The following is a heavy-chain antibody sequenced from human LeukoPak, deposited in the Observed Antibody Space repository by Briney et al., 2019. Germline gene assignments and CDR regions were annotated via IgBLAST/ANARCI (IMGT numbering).Heavy chain of an antibody. V-gene: IGHV1-8*01. Sequence: GASVKVSCKASRYTFTSYDINSVREAAGQGLEWMGWMNPNTGRTGYAQKYHGRVTMPRDTSITTAYMELTSLTYEDTAVYYCARLAETPDYYSNGGYFYLGYWGQGTPVTVSS. D-gene: IGHD3-22*01. CDR1: RYTFTSYD. J-gene: IGHJ4*02. CDR3: ARLAETPDYYSNGGYFYLGY. CDR2: MNPNTGRT.